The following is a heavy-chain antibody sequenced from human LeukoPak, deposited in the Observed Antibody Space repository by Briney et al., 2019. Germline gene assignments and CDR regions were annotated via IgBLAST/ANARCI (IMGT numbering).Heavy chain of an antibody. CDR3: ARDGYSSSWYDGYYYYMDV. CDR1: GFTFSSYE. CDR2: ISSSSSYI. V-gene: IGHV3-21*01. D-gene: IGHD6-13*01. J-gene: IGHJ6*03. Sequence: GGSLRLSCAASGFTFSSYEMNWVRQAPGKGLEWVSSISSSSSYIYYADSVKGRFTISRDNAKNSLYLQMNSLRAEDTAVYYCARDGYSSSWYDGYYYYMDVWGKGTTVTVSS.